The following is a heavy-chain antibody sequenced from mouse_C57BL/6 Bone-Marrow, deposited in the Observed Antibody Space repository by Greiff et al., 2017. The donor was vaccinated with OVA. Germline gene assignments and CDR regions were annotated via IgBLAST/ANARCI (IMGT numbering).Heavy chain of an antibody. V-gene: IGHV5-16*01. J-gene: IGHJ2*01. D-gene: IGHD1-1*01. CDR1: GFTFSDYY. Sequence: EVMLVESEGGLVQPGSSMKLSCTASGFTFSDYYMAWVRQVPEKGLEWVANINYDGSSTYYLDSLKSRFIISRDNAKNILYLQMSSLKSEDTATYYCARDPVNFDYWGQGTTLTVSS. CDR3: ARDPVNFDY. CDR2: INYDGSST.